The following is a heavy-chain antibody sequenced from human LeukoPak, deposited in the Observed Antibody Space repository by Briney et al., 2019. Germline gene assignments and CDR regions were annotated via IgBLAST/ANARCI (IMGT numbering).Heavy chain of an antibody. CDR2: IYTSGST. D-gene: IGHD2-2*01. V-gene: IGHV4-4*07. CDR1: GGSISSYY. J-gene: IGHJ6*03. Sequence: PSETLSLTCTVSGGSISSYYWSWIRQPAGKGLEWIGRIYTSGSTNYNPSLKSRVTMSVDTSKNQFSLKLSSVTAADTAVYYCARDNHCSSTSCYDFYYMDVWGKGTTVTVSS. CDR3: ARDNHCSSTSCYDFYYMDV.